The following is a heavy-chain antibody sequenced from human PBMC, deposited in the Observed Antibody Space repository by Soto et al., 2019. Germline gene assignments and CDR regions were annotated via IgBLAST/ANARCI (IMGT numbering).Heavy chain of an antibody. CDR3: ARRTCGMDV. V-gene: IGHV4-4*02. CDR2: IFHSGNT. CDR1: SGSIGTTNW. D-gene: IGHD2-8*01. Sequence: QVQLQESGPGLVKPSGTLSLTCAVSSGSIGTTNWWSWVRQTPGKGLEWIGEIFHSGNTYYNPSLASRVTISVDTSKNQFSLNLRSVTAADTAVYYCARRTCGMDVWGQGTTVTVSS. J-gene: IGHJ6*02.